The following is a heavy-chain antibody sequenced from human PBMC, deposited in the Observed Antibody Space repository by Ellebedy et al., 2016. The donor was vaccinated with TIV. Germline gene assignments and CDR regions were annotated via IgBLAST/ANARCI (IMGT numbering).Heavy chain of an antibody. CDR3: ARADSNYFTH. CDR1: GGSISSGGYS. V-gene: IGHV4-31*03. J-gene: IGHJ4*02. Sequence: MPSETLSLTCTVSGGSISSGGYSWSWIRQLPGKGLEWIGYIHYSGSTYYNPPLKSRLTMSEDKSKNQFSLKLSSVTAADTAVYHCARADSNYFTHWGQGTLVTVSS. D-gene: IGHD4-11*01. CDR2: IHYSGST.